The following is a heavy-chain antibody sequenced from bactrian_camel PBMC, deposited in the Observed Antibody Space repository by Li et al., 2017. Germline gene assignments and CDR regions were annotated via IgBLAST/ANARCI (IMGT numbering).Heavy chain of an antibody. CDR1: GYSGVC. Sequence: QLVESGGGSVQVGGSLRLSCVASGYSGVCMAWFRQSPGKGREGVAAIHTGDDMTYYGDSVKGRFTISSDNAQISLDLQMTGLKPQDTATYFCAASRAACDNTWSLPWRRQTINYWGQGTQVTVS. V-gene: IGHV3S1*01. CDR3: AASRAACDNTWSLPWRRQTINY. D-gene: IGHD1*01. CDR2: IHTGDDMT. J-gene: IGHJ4*01.